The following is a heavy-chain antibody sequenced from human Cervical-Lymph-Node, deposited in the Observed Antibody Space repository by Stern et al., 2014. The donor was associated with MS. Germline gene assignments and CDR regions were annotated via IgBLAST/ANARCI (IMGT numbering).Heavy chain of an antibody. D-gene: IGHD1-7*01. Sequence: QVHLVQSGGGVVQPGGSLRLSCVASGFTFSAYGMHWVRQAPGKGLEWVAVTWSDGTNKYYGDSVSGRFTTSRDNSKITLYLEMSCLRVEDTALYFCAREAPVELAASDAFAIWGQGTMVAVSS. CDR2: TWSDGTNK. J-gene: IGHJ3*02. V-gene: IGHV3-33*01. CDR3: AREAPVELAASDAFAI. CDR1: GFTFSAYG.